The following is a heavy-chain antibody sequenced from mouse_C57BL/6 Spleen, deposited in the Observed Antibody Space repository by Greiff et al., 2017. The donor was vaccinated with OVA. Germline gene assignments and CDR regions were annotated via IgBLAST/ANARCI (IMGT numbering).Heavy chain of an antibody. CDR3: TRDHLAVGYAMDY. CDR2: ISSGGDYS. J-gene: IGHJ4*01. Sequence: EVKLMESGEGLVKPGGSLKLSCAASGFTFSSYAMSWVRQTPEKRLEWVAYISSGGDYSYYADTVQGRFTISRDNARNTLYLQMSSLKSEDTAMYYCTRDHLAVGYAMDYWGQGTSVTVSS. V-gene: IGHV5-9-1*02. CDR1: GFTFSSYA. D-gene: IGHD1-1*01.